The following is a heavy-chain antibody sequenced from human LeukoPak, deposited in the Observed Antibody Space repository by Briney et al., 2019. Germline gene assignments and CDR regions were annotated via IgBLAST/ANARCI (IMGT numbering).Heavy chain of an antibody. Sequence: SVKVPCTASGGTFSSYAISWVRQAPGQGLEWMGGIIPIFGTANYAQKFQGRVTITTDESTSTAYMELSSLRSEDTAVYYCGRGRGGYNYPPDYWGQGTLVTVSS. CDR3: GRGRGGYNYPPDY. CDR2: IIPIFGTA. V-gene: IGHV1-69*05. J-gene: IGHJ4*02. CDR1: GGTFSSYA. D-gene: IGHD5-24*01.